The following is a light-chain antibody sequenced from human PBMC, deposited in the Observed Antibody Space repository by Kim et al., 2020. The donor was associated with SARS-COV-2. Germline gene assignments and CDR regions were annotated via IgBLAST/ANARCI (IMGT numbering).Light chain of an antibody. CDR1: NSDIGAYDY. V-gene: IGLV2-14*03. CDR2: DVN. J-gene: IGLJ3*02. CDR3: SSFTTSSTFV. Sequence: GQSNTLSCMGTNSDIGAYDYVAWFQQHPGKVPKLLIYDVNRRPSGDSNRFSGSKSGTTASLTISGLQADDEADYYCSSFTTSSTFVFGGGTKVTVL.